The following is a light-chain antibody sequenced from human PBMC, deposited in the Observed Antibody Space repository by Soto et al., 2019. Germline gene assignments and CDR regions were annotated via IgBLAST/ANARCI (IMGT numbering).Light chain of an antibody. Sequence: DIQMTQSPSSVSASGGDRVTITCRASQAISSWLAWYQQKPGKAPKLLIYAASTLQTGVPSRFSGSGSGTEFTLTIRSLQPEDFATYYCQQANSFPYTFGQGTKLEIK. CDR3: QQANSFPYT. V-gene: IGKV1-12*01. CDR1: QAISSW. J-gene: IGKJ2*01. CDR2: AAS.